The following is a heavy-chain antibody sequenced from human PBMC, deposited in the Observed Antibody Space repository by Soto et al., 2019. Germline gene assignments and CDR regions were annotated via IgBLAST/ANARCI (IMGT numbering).Heavy chain of an antibody. V-gene: IGHV4-59*12. D-gene: IGHD3-10*01. Sequence: SETLSLTCTVSGGSISSYYWSWIRQPPGKGLEWIGYIYYSGSTNYNPSLKSRVTISVDTSKNQFSLKLSSVTAADTAVYYCARDSSRRGYYYYGMDVWGQGTTVTVSS. CDR1: GGSISSYY. J-gene: IGHJ6*02. CDR3: ARDSSRRGYYYYGMDV. CDR2: IYYSGST.